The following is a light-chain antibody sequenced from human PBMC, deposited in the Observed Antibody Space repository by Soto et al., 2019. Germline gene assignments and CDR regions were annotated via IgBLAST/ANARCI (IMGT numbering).Light chain of an antibody. J-gene: IGLJ1*01. CDR1: SSDIGSYNR. V-gene: IGLV2-18*01. CDR3: SLYTTGSTFV. Sequence: QSALTQPPSVSGSPGQSVTISCTGTSSDIGSYNRVSWYQQPPGTAPKLMMYEVSNRPSGVPDRFSGSKSGNTASLTISGLQAEDEADYYCSLYTTGSTFVFGTGTKVNVL. CDR2: EVS.